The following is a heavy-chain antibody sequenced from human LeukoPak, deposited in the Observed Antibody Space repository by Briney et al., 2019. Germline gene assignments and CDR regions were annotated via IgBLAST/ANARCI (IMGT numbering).Heavy chain of an antibody. J-gene: IGHJ5*02. Sequence: ASVKVSCKASGYTFTGYYMHWVRQAPGQGLEWMGWINPNSGGTNYAQKFQGRVTMTRDTSISTAYMELSRLRSDDTAVYYCARQYYEPTSRSWFDPWGQGTLVTVSS. CDR1: GYTFTGYY. V-gene: IGHV1-2*02. CDR3: ARQYYEPTSRSWFDP. D-gene: IGHD3-3*01. CDR2: INPNSGGT.